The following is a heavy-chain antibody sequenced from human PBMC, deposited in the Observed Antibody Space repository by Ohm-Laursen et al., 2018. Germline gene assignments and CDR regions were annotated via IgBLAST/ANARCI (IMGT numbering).Heavy chain of an antibody. D-gene: IGHD3-10*01. Sequence: GASVKVSCKASGYTFTYRYLHWVRQAPGQALEWMGWITPFNGNTNYAQKFQDRVTITRDRSMSTAYMELSSLRSEDTAMYYCARSRTMVRGDYGMDVWGQGTTVTVSS. CDR3: ARSRTMVRGDYGMDV. CDR2: ITPFNGNT. CDR1: GYTFTYRY. V-gene: IGHV1-45*02. J-gene: IGHJ6*02.